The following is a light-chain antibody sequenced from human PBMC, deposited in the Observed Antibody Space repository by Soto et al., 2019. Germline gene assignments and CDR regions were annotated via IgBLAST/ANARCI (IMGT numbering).Light chain of an antibody. J-gene: IGKJ2*01. CDR2: GAS. Sequence: EIALTQSQVTLSLSPGESATLACRASQSVSSSQVAWYQQKPGQAPRLLIYGASSRATGIPDRFSGVGSETDFTLTINRLEPEDFAVYYCQQYATSPHTFGQGTKLEIK. CDR3: QQYATSPHT. CDR1: QSVSSSQ. V-gene: IGKV3-20*01.